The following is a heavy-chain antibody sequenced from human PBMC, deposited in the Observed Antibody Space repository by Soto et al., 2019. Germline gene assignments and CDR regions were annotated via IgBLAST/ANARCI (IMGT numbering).Heavy chain of an antibody. CDR1: GFTFSSYA. J-gene: IGHJ6*02. CDR2: ISSNGGST. CDR3: AKGSSGWSYYYDMDV. Sequence: PGGSLRLSCSASGFTFSSYAMHWVRQAPGKGLEYVSAISSNGGSTYYADSVKGRFTISRDNSKNTLYLQMNSLRAGDTAVYFCAKGSSGWSYYYDMDVWGPGTTVTVSS. V-gene: IGHV3-64*04. D-gene: IGHD6-19*01.